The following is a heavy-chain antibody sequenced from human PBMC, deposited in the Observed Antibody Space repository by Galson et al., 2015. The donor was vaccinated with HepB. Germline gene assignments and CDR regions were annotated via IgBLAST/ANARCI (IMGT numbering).Heavy chain of an antibody. J-gene: IGHJ5*02. D-gene: IGHD6-13*01. V-gene: IGHV4-34*01. CDR2: INHSGST. Sequence: ETLSLTCAVYGGSFSGYYWSWIRQPPGKGLEWIGEINHSGSTNYNPSLKSRVTISVDTSKSQFSLKLSSVTAADTAVYYCARGKLLENSSSWYSGRSTRWFDPWGQGTLVTVSS. CDR3: ARGKLLENSSSWYSGRSTRWFDP. CDR1: GGSFSGYY.